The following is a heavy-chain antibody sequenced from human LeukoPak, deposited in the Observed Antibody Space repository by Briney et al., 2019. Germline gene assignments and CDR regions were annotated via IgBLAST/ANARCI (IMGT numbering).Heavy chain of an antibody. V-gene: IGHV3-21*04. Sequence: GGSLRLSCAASGFTFSSYWMSWVRQAPGKGLEWVSSISNSGSSIYYADSVKGRFTISRDNAKNSMYLQMDSLRAEDTAIYYCARDERLLSFLKWGQGTLVTVSS. J-gene: IGHJ4*02. D-gene: IGHD3-3*01. CDR2: ISNSGSSI. CDR1: GFTFSSYW. CDR3: ARDERLLSFLK.